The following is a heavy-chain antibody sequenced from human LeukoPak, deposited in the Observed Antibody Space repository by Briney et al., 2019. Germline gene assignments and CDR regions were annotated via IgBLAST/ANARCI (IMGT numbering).Heavy chain of an antibody. V-gene: IGHV3-30-3*01. CDR2: ISYDGSNK. Sequence: PGGSLRLSCAASGFTFSSYAMHWVRQAPGKGLEWVAVISYDGSNKYYADSVKGRFTISRDNSKNTLYLQMNSLRAEDTAVYYCAREGYDGSGYYYEYYFDYWGQGTLVTVSS. J-gene: IGHJ4*02. CDR3: AREGYDGSGYYYEYYFDY. CDR1: GFTFSSYA. D-gene: IGHD3-22*01.